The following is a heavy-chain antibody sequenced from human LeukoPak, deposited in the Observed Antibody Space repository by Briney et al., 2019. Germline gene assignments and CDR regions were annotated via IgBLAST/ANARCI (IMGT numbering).Heavy chain of an antibody. CDR1: GFRFSSYA. D-gene: IGHD6-19*01. Sequence: QPGGSLRLSCAASGFRFSSYAMRWVRQAPGKGLEWVSGISGSGGSTDYRDSVKGRFTISRDNSMNTLYLQMNNLTAEDTAVYYCAKGGCSAWYERDWFDPWGQGTLVTVSS. CDR2: ISGSGGST. J-gene: IGHJ5*02. CDR3: AKGGCSAWYERDWFDP. V-gene: IGHV3-23*01.